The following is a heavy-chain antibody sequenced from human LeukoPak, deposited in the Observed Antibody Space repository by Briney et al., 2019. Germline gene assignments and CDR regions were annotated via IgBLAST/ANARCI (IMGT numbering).Heavy chain of an antibody. V-gene: IGHV3-53*01. Sequence: PGGSLRLSCAASGFTVSSNYMSWVRQAPGKGLEWVSVIYSGGSTYYADSVKGRFTISRDNSKNTLYLQMNSLRAEDTAVYYCAAEIYYYYGMGVWGQGTTVTVSS. CDR3: AAEIYYYYGMGV. J-gene: IGHJ6*02. CDR1: GFTVSSNY. CDR2: IYSGGST.